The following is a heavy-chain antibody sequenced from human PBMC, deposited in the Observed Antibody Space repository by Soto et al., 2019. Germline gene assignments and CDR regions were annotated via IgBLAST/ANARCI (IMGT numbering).Heavy chain of an antibody. V-gene: IGHV3-23*01. Sequence: GGSLRLSCAASGFTFYNYAMDWVRQAPGKGLEWVSSISASRDDTYYADSVKGRFTMSRDHSKNTLFLQMTSLRAEDTAKYYCANRGDYYYYGMNVWGQGTTVTVSS. CDR1: GFTFYNYA. D-gene: IGHD3-10*01. J-gene: IGHJ6*02. CDR2: ISASRDDT. CDR3: ANRGDYYYYGMNV.